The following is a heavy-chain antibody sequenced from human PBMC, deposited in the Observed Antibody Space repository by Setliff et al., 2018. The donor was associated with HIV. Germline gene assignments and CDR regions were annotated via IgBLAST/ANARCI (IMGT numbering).Heavy chain of an antibody. Sequence: SETLSLTCTVSGGSISSSSYYWGWIRQPPGKGLEWIGSIYYSGSTYYNPSPKSRVTISVDTSKNQFSLKLSSVTAADTAVYYCARRRYYDSSGKSYFDYWGQGTLVTVSS. J-gene: IGHJ4*02. CDR2: IYYSGST. CDR3: ARRRYYDSSGKSYFDY. D-gene: IGHD3-22*01. V-gene: IGHV4-39*01. CDR1: GGSISSSSYY.